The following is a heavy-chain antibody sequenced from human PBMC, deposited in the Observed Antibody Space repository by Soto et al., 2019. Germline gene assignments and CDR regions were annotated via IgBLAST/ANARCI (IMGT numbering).Heavy chain of an antibody. CDR2: VSGYNVDT. CDR3: AREDFGVFSVAYFDY. D-gene: IGHD3-3*01. Sequence: ASVKVSCKASGYSFTSYGISWVRQAPGQGLEWMGWVSGYNVDTIYVQKFQGRVTMTTDTSTGTAHMELRSLTYDDTAVYYCAREDFGVFSVAYFDYWGQGTLVTVSS. J-gene: IGHJ4*02. CDR1: GYSFTSYG. V-gene: IGHV1-18*01.